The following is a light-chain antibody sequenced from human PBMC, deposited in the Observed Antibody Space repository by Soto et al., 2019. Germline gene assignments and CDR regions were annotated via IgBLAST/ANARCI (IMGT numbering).Light chain of an antibody. CDR1: NIGSRS. V-gene: IGLV3-21*04. CDR3: QMWDSSSDVF. CDR2: NDS. J-gene: IGLJ2*01. Sequence: SYELPQSPSVSVAPGKTASITCGGNNIGSRSVHWYQQKPGQAPVLVMYNDSDRPSGITERFSGSNSGNTATLTISRVEAGDEADYYCQMWDSSSDVFFGGGTKVTVL.